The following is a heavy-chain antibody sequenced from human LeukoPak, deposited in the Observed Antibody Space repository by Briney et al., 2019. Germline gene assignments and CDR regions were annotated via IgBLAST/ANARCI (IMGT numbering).Heavy chain of an antibody. Sequence: GGSLRLSCAASGFTFSSYAMSWVRQAPGKGLEWVSAISGSGGSTYYADSVKGRFTISRDNSKNTLNLQMNSLRAEDTAVYYCAGASKWLVGGDYWGQGTLVTVSS. J-gene: IGHJ4*02. CDR2: ISGSGGST. CDR1: GFTFSSYA. CDR3: AGASKWLVGGDY. V-gene: IGHV3-23*01. D-gene: IGHD6-19*01.